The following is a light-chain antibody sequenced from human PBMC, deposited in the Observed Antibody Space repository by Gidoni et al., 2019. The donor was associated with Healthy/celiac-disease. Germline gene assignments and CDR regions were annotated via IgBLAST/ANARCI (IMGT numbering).Light chain of an antibody. V-gene: IGLV3-21*03. CDR1: NIGSKS. Sequence: YVLTPPPSVSVAPGKTARITWGGNNIGSKSGHWYQQKPGQAPVLVVYEDSDRPSGIPERFSGSNSGNTATLTISRVEAGDEADYYCQVWDSSSDHWVFGGGTKLTVL. CDR3: QVWDSSSDHWV. J-gene: IGLJ3*02. CDR2: EDS.